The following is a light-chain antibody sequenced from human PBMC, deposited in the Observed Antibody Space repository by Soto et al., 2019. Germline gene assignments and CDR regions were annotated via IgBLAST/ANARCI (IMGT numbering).Light chain of an antibody. CDR3: QQSFRARS. V-gene: IGKV1-39*01. CDR2: AAS. CDR1: QSISGY. Sequence: DIQMTQSPASLSASVGDRVTISCRASQSISGYLNWYQQKPGKAPDLLISAASTLQTGVPSRFSGNGFGTEFTLSISSLQPEDFATYYCQQSFRARSFGQGTKVDIK. J-gene: IGKJ1*01.